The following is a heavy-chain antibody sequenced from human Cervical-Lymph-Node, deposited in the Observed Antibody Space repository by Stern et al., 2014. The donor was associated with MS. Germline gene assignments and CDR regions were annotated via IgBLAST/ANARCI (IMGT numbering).Heavy chain of an antibody. J-gene: IGHJ4*02. CDR1: GLPFSNHA. V-gene: IGHV3-23*04. CDR2: ISGGGRST. CDR3: AKGGQWMAVDY. D-gene: IGHD6-19*01. Sequence: VQLVESGGGLVRPGGSLRLSCTASGLPFSNHAMTWVRPAPGKGLEWGSDISGGGRSTNYAGSVKGRFSISRDNSKNTLYLQMNNLRAEDTAVYYCAKGGQWMAVDYWGQGTLVTVSS.